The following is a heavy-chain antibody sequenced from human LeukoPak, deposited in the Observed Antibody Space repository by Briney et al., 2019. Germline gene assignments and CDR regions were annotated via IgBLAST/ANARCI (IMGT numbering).Heavy chain of an antibody. V-gene: IGHV3-23*01. D-gene: IGHD6-13*01. CDR1: GFTFSIYG. CDR2: ISGIGNRT. J-gene: IGHJ5*02. CDR3: AKGRYSSSWAPFDP. Sequence: PGGSLRLSCAASGFTFSIYGLSWVRQAPGRGLEWVSIISGIGNRTFYAESVKGRFTISRDNSKNTLYLHMNSLRVEDTAVYYCAKGRYSSSWAPFDPWGQGTLVTVSS.